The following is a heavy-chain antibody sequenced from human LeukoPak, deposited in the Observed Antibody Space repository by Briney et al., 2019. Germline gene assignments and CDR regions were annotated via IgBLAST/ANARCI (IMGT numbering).Heavy chain of an antibody. CDR2: IYYSGST. CDR3: ASITFYYDSSAPLGGVY. D-gene: IGHD3-22*01. Sequence: AGGSLRLSCAASGFIFRSYAMSWVRQAPGKGLEWIGTIYYSGSTDYNPSLTSRVTMSVDMSKNQFSLKLSSVTAADTAVYYCASITFYYDSSAPLGGVYWGQGTLVAVSS. CDR1: GFIFRSYA. V-gene: IGHV4-39*01. J-gene: IGHJ4*02.